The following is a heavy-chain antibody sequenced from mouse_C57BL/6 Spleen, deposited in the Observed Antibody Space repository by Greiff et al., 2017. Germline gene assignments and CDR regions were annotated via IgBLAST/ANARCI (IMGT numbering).Heavy chain of an antibody. J-gene: IGHJ2*01. Sequence: QVQLQQSGAELARPGASVKLSCKASGYTFTSYGISWVKQRTGQGLEWIGEIYPRSGNTYYNEKFKGKATLTADKSSSTAYMELRSLTSEDSAVYFCARGLITTVVAGYWGQGTTLTVSS. CDR1: GYTFTSYG. CDR2: IYPRSGNT. D-gene: IGHD1-1*01. V-gene: IGHV1-81*01. CDR3: ARGLITTVVAGY.